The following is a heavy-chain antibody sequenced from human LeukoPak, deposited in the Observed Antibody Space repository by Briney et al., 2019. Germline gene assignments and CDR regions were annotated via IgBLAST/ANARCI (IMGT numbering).Heavy chain of an antibody. Sequence: GGSLRLSCAASGFTFSSYAMHWVRQAPGKGLEWVAVISYDGSNKYYADSVKGRFTISRDNSKNTLYLQMNSLRAEDTAVYYCARVITLYDSSDYYYYYGMDVWGQGTTATASS. CDR3: ARVITLYDSSDYYYYYGMDV. V-gene: IGHV3-30-3*01. D-gene: IGHD3-22*01. CDR2: ISYDGSNK. CDR1: GFTFSSYA. J-gene: IGHJ6*02.